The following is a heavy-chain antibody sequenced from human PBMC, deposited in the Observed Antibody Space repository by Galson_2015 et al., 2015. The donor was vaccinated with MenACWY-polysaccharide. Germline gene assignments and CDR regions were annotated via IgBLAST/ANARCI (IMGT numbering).Heavy chain of an antibody. D-gene: IGHD7-27*01. V-gene: IGHV3-23*01. Sequence: SLRLSCAASGFSFSSYGMNWVRQAPGKGLEWVAMIGVSSYTTRYTDSVKGRFTISRDNSRNTLSLQMNSLRAEDTAVYYCAKDLGNWGLFDYSGQGTLV. J-gene: IGHJ4*02. CDR2: IGVSSYTT. CDR1: GFSFSSYG. CDR3: AKDLGNWGLFDY.